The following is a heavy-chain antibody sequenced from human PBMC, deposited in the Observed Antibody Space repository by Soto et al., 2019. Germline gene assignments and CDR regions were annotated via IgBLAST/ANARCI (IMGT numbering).Heavy chain of an antibody. CDR2: IYPGDSDT. J-gene: IGHJ3*02. CDR3: ARRGGGQLGGSDAFDI. Sequence: GESLKISCKGSGYSFTSYWIGWVRQMPGKGLEWMGIIYPGDSDTRYSPSFQGQVTISADKSISTAYLQWSSLKASDTAMYYCARRGGGQLGGSDAFDIWGQGTMVTVSS. D-gene: IGHD3-16*01. CDR1: GYSFTSYW. V-gene: IGHV5-51*01.